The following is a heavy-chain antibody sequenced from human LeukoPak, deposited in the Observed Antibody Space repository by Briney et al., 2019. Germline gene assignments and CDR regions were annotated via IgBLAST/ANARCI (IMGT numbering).Heavy chain of an antibody. CDR2: ISGSGDTT. CDR3: EKDGRATITFDY. D-gene: IGHD5-24*01. J-gene: IGHJ4*02. V-gene: IGHV3-23*01. Sequence: GGSLRLSCSASGFTFSSYALSWVRQVPGKGLEWVSVISGSGDTTVYADSVKGRFTVSRDNYKNTVYLQMSSLRAEDSAVYYCEKDGRATITFDYWGQGTLVTVSS. CDR1: GFTFSSYA.